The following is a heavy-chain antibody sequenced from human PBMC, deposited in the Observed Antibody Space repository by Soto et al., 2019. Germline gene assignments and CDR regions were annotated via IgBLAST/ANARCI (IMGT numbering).Heavy chain of an antibody. CDR1: GDSVSSNSSA. Sequence: PQTLSLTCALSGDSVSSNSSAWNWIRQSPSRGLEWLGRTYYRSKWYNDYAVSVKSRITINPDTSKNQFSLQLNSVTPEDTAVYYCARDRDSSGWRPLGYYYYGMGVWGQGTTVTVSS. D-gene: IGHD6-19*01. J-gene: IGHJ6*02. V-gene: IGHV6-1*01. CDR3: ARDRDSSGWRPLGYYYYGMGV. CDR2: TYYRSKWYN.